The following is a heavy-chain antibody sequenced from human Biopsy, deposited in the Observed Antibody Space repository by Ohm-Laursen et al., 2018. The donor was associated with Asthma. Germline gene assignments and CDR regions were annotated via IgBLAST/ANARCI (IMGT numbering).Heavy chain of an antibody. CDR2: IYYSGTT. CDR1: SGSGGYMRSGNYY. D-gene: IGHD6-13*01. V-gene: IGHV4-39*01. J-gene: IGHJ6*02. Sequence: SETLSLTCSLSSGSGGYMRSGNYYWGWIRQPPGKGLEWIGSIYYSGTTYYTPSLGSRLTVSADTSKNQFSLKLTSVTAADTAVYYCVRGSSSWHHGPFHYYYGLDVWGQGTTATVSS. CDR3: VRGSSSWHHGPFHYYYGLDV.